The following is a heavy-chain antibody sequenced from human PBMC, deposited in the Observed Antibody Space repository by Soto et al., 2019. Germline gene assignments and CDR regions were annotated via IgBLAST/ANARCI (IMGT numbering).Heavy chain of an antibody. D-gene: IGHD2-15*01. CDR2: ISAYNGNT. V-gene: IGHV1-18*01. Sequence: GASVKVSCKASGYTFTSYGISWVRQAPGQGLEWMGWISAYNGNTNYAQKLQGRVTMTTDTSTSTAYMELRSLRSDDTAVYYCARDGDVVVVAATPEDWFDPWGQGTLVTVSS. CDR1: GYTFTSYG. CDR3: ARDGDVVVVAATPEDWFDP. J-gene: IGHJ5*02.